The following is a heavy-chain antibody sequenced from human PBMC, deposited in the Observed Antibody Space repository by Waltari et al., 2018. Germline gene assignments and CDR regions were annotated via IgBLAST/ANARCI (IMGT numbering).Heavy chain of an antibody. CDR1: GGSISSYY. Sequence: QVQLQESGPGLVKPSETLSLTCTVSGGSISSYYWSWIRQPPGKGLEWIGYIYYSGSTNYNPSLKSRVTISVDTSKNPFSLKLSSVTAADTAVYYCARVPSFHYYYYMDVWGKGTTVTVSS. J-gene: IGHJ6*03. V-gene: IGHV4-59*01. CDR3: ARVPSFHYYYYMDV. CDR2: IYYSGST. D-gene: IGHD3-16*01.